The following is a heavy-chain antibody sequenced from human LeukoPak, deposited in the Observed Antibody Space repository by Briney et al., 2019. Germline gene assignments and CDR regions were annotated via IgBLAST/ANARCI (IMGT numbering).Heavy chain of an antibody. Sequence: GGSLRLSCAASGFTFSSYSVNWVRQAPGKGLEWVSSISSSSSYIYYADSVKGRFTISRDNAKNSLYLQMNSLRAEDTAVYYCAREGSSSEIPDYWGQGPLVAVSS. CDR1: GFTFSSYS. CDR2: ISSSSSYI. J-gene: IGHJ4*02. CDR3: AREGSSSEIPDY. D-gene: IGHD6-6*01. V-gene: IGHV3-21*01.